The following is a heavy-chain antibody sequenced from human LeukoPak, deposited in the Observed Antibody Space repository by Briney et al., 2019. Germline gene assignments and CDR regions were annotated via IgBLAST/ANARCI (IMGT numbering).Heavy chain of an antibody. CDR1: RYTLTSYG. V-gene: IGHV1-18*01. D-gene: IGHD3-22*01. J-gene: IGHJ5*01. Sequence: EASVKVSCKTSRYTLTSYGISWVRQAPGHGLEWMGCVSAYNVNTNYAQKLQGRVTMTTDTSTSTADMELRSLRSVDTAVYYCSRVGSGYRVDPWGQRALVTVSS. CDR3: SRVGSGYRVDP. CDR2: VSAYNVNT.